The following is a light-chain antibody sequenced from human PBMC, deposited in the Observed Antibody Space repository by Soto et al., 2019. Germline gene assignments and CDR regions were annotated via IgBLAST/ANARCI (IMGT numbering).Light chain of an antibody. V-gene: IGKV3-11*01. Sequence: EVVFAQYPATLSLAPGERATLFCRASQFLSSYLAWYQQKPGQPPRLLIYDTSNRATGIPARFSGSRSGTDFTLTISSLEPEDFGVYFCHQRNKFGQGTRLEI. CDR1: QFLSSY. J-gene: IGKJ5*01. CDR3: HQRNK. CDR2: DTS.